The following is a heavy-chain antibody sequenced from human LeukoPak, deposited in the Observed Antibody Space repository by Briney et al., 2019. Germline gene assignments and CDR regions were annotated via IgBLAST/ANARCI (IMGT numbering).Heavy chain of an antibody. CDR2: ISDHGSLS. Sequence: PGGSLRLSCAASGFTVSSNYMSWVRQAPGKGLEWVSVISDHGSLSNYADSVKGRFTISRDNSRDTLFLQMDSLRVEDTAVYYCAKGVVGGRRDYYSYFDSWGQGTLVTVSS. V-gene: IGHV3-23*01. CDR3: AKGVVGGRRDYYSYFDS. D-gene: IGHD3-22*01. CDR1: GFTVSSNY. J-gene: IGHJ4*02.